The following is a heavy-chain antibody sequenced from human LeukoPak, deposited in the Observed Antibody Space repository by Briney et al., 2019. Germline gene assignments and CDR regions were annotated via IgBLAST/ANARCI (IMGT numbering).Heavy chain of an antibody. D-gene: IGHD1-14*01. CDR2: INPSDGST. CDR1: GYTFTSYY. J-gene: IGHJ5*02. V-gene: IGHV1-46*01. Sequence: ASVKVSCKASGYTFTSYYMHWVRQAPRQGLEWMGVINPSDGSTTYAQKFQGRVTLTRDTTTSTVYMELSSLRSEDTAVYYCARAWRYTDWFDPWGQGTLVTVSS. CDR3: ARAWRYTDWFDP.